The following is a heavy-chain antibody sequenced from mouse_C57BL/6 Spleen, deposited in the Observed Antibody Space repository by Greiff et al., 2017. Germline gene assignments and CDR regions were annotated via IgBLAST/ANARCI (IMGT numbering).Heavy chain of an antibody. CDR2: IDPENGDT. J-gene: IGHJ3*01. CDR3: TTDGYDVTY. V-gene: IGHV14-4*01. CDR1: GFNIKDDY. Sequence: EVQLQQPGAELVRPGASVKLSCTASGFNIKDDYMHWVKQRPEQGLEWIGWIDPENGDTEYASKFQGKATITADTSSNTAYLQLSSLTSEDTAVYYCTTDGYDVTYWGQGTLVTVSA. D-gene: IGHD2-2*01.